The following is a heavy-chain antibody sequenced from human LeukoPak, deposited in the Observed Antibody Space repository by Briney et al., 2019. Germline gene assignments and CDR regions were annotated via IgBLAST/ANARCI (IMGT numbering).Heavy chain of an antibody. CDR1: GYTFTSYG. CDR2: ISAYNGNT. D-gene: IGHD4-17*01. CDR3: ATGGRDYVGDDAFDI. Sequence: VASVKVSCKASGYTFTSYGISWVRQAPGQGLEWMGWISAYNGNTNYAQKLQGRVTMTEDTSTDTAYMELSSLRSEDTAVYYCATGGRDYVGDDAFDIWGQGTMVTVSS. V-gene: IGHV1-18*01. J-gene: IGHJ3*02.